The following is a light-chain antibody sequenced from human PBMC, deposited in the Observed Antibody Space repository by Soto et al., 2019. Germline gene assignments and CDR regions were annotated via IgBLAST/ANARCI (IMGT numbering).Light chain of an antibody. CDR3: QQYESTPPT. V-gene: IGKV4-1*01. Sequence: DIVMTQSPDSLAVSLGERATINCKSSQRVLYSSNNKNYLAWYQQRPGQTPKLLIYWASTRESGVPDRFSGSGCGTDFTLTITSLQAEDVAVYYCQQYESTPPTFGQGTKLEIK. J-gene: IGKJ2*01. CDR1: QRVLYSSNNKNY. CDR2: WAS.